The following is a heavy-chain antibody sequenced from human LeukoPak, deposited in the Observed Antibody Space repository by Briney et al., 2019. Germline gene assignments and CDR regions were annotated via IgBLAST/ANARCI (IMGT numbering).Heavy chain of an antibody. J-gene: IGHJ4*02. Sequence: PGGSLRLSCAASGFTFSRFWMSWVRQAPGKGLEWVANIKQDGSEKYYVDSVEGRFTISRDNAKNSLYLQTNSLRAEDTAVFYCARDGTYTDYDPDFDIWGQGTLVTVSS. CDR2: IKQDGSEK. CDR3: ARDGTYTDYDPDFDI. CDR1: GFTFSRFW. D-gene: IGHD5-12*01. V-gene: IGHV3-7*04.